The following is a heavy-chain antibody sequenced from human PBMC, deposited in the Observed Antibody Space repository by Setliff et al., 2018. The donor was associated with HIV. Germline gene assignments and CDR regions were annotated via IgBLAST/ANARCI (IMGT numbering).Heavy chain of an antibody. J-gene: IGHJ3*02. Sequence: ASVKVSCKASGYTFTAYGITWVRQAPGQGLEWMGWINPKSGGTNSAQKFQGWVTMTRDTSISTAYMELSRLRSDDTAVYYCAAPSGWLEFDHAFDIWGQGTMVTVSS. D-gene: IGHD3-22*01. CDR2: INPKSGGT. V-gene: IGHV1-2*04. CDR1: GYTFTAYG. CDR3: AAPSGWLEFDHAFDI.